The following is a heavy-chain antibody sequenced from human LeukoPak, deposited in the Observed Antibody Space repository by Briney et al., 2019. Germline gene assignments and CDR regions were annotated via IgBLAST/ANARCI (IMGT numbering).Heavy chain of an antibody. D-gene: IGHD6-19*01. CDR2: ISSSSSYI. CDR1: GFTFSSYS. Sequence: GGSLRLSCAASGFTFSSYSMNWVRQAPGKGLEWVSSISSSSSYIYYADSVKGRFTISRDNAKNSLYLQMNSLRAEDTAVYYCARGTLYSGWSYYFDYWGQGTLVRVSS. J-gene: IGHJ4*02. CDR3: ARGTLYSGWSYYFDY. V-gene: IGHV3-21*01.